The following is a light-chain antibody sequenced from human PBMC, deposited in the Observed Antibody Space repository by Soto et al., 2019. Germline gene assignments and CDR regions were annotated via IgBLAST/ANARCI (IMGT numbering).Light chain of an antibody. CDR3: QQYGSSRYT. J-gene: IGKJ2*01. Sequence: EIVLTQSPGTLSLSPGERATLSCRASQSVSNIYLAWYQQKPGQAPRLLIYATSSRATGIPDRFSGSGSGTDFTLTISRLQPADFAVYYCQQYGSSRYTFGQGTKLEIK. V-gene: IGKV3-20*01. CDR1: QSVSNIY. CDR2: ATS.